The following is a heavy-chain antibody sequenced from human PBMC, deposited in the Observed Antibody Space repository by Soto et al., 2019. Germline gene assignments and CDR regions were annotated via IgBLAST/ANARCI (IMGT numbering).Heavy chain of an antibody. CDR2: IWHDASNK. D-gene: IGHD2-15*01. CDR3: ARGDREDIAVVIGVRPGEYGVDV. CDR1: GFIFNSYG. J-gene: IGHJ6*02. V-gene: IGHV3-33*01. Sequence: PGGSLRLSCAASGFIFNSYGIHWVRQAPGKGLEWVAVIWHDASNKYYGDYVKGRFTIARDNSKNTVYLQMNSLRYEDTAVYYCARGDREDIAVVIGVRPGEYGVDVWGQGTTVTVSS.